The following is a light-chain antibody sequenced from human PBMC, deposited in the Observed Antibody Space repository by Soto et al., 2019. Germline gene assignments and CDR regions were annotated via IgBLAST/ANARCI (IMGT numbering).Light chain of an antibody. CDR3: QQSYSTPRT. Sequence: DIQMTQSPSSLSAFVGDRVTITCRASQDIGNFLAWYQQKPGKVPKLLIYAASTLQSGVPSRFSGSGSGTDFTLTISSLQPEDFATYYCQQSYSTPRTFGQGTEADI. J-gene: IGKJ1*01. V-gene: IGKV1-27*01. CDR2: AAS. CDR1: QDIGNF.